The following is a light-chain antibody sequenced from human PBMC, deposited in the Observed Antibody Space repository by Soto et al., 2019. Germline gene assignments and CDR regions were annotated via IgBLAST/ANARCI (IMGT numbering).Light chain of an antibody. CDR3: QKYNSALFT. CDR1: QGISNY. Sequence: DIQMTQSPSSLSASVGDRVTITCRASQGISNYLAWYQQRPGTVPKLLIHSASTLQSGVPSRFSGSGSGTDFTLTISSIQPEDVATYYCQKYNSALFTFGPGTKVDLK. CDR2: SAS. J-gene: IGKJ3*01. V-gene: IGKV1-27*01.